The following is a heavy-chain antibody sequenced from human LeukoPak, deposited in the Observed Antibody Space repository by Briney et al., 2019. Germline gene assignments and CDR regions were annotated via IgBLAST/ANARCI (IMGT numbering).Heavy chain of an antibody. V-gene: IGHV4-39*01. Sequence: PSETLSLTRTVSGGSISSSSYYRGWVRQPPGKGREWIGSIYYSGNTYYNPSLKSRVTISVDTSKNQFSLKLSSETAADTAVYYCARHRTRDGSTSFDYWGQGTLVTVSS. CDR1: GGSISSSSYY. CDR3: ARHRTRDGSTSFDY. D-gene: IGHD5-24*01. J-gene: IGHJ4*02. CDR2: IYYSGNT.